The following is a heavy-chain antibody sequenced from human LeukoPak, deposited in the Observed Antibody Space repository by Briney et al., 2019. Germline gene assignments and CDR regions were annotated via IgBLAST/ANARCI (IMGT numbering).Heavy chain of an antibody. J-gene: IGHJ4*02. D-gene: IGHD1-1*01. Sequence: GGSLRLSCAASGFTVSSNYMSWVRQAPGEGLEWVAVIWYDGSNKYYADSVKGRFTISRDNSKNTLYLQMNSLRAEDTAVYYCARDRSTRFHFDYWGQGTLVTVSS. V-gene: IGHV3-33*08. CDR2: IWYDGSNK. CDR1: GFTVSSNY. CDR3: ARDRSTRFHFDY.